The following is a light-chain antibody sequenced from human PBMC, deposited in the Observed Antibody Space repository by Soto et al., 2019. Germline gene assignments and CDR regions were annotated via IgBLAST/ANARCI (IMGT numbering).Light chain of an antibody. CDR3: QKYNRAPWT. Sequence: DIQRTQSPSSLSTPVGDRVIITCRASQGIGNRLAWYQQKAGQVPTLLIYDASTLHSGVPSRFSGSGSGTDFTLIISSLQPEDVATYYCQKYNRAPWTFGQGTKVDIK. CDR1: QGIGNR. J-gene: IGKJ1*01. CDR2: DAS. V-gene: IGKV1-27*01.